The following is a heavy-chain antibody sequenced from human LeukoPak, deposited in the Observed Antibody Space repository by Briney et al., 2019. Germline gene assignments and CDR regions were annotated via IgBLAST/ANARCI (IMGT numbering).Heavy chain of an antibody. CDR2: INRDGSST. J-gene: IGHJ4*02. V-gene: IGHV3-74*01. Sequence: GGSLRLSCEASGFTFSSYWMHWVRQAPGKGLVWVSRINRDGSSTNYADSVKGRFTISRDNAKNTVYLQMNSLRDEDTAVYYCASLDYWGQGTPVTVSS. CDR3: ASLDY. CDR1: GFTFSSYW.